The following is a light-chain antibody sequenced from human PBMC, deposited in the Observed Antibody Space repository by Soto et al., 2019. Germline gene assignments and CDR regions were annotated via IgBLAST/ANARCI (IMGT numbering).Light chain of an antibody. CDR2: GAS. J-gene: IGKJ3*01. Sequence: EIVLTQSPGTLSLSPGERATLSCRASQSVSSSYLAWYQQKPGQAPRLLIYGASSRATGIPDRFSGSGSGTDFTLTISRLEPEDFAVYYCQQYGSSPHTFGPGTKVDI. CDR1: QSVSSSY. V-gene: IGKV3-20*01. CDR3: QQYGSSPHT.